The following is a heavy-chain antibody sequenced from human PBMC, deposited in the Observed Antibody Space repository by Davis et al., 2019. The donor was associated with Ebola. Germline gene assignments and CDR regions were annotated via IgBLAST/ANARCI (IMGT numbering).Heavy chain of an antibody. V-gene: IGHV3-23*01. Sequence: GESLKISCAASGFTFSSYAMSWVRQAPGKGLEWVSGISGSGGSTYYADSVKGRFSISRDNAKNSLYLQMNSLRAEDTAVYYCARDSDYGDYVDYWGQGTLVTVSS. CDR3: ARDSDYGDYVDY. J-gene: IGHJ4*02. CDR2: ISGSGGST. D-gene: IGHD4-17*01. CDR1: GFTFSSYA.